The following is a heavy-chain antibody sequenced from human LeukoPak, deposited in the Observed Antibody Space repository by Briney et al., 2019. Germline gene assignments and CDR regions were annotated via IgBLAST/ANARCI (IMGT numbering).Heavy chain of an antibody. CDR2: INHSGST. J-gene: IGHJ6*02. CDR1: GGSFSGYY. V-gene: IGHV4-34*01. D-gene: IGHD6-13*01. Sequence: SETLSLTCAVYGGSFSGYYWSWIRRPPGKGLEWIGEINHSGSTNYNPSLKSRVTISVDTSKNRFSLKLSSVTAADTAVYYCAGLGYSRSWRSYYYGMDVWGQGTTVTVSS. CDR3: AGLGYSRSWRSYYYGMDV.